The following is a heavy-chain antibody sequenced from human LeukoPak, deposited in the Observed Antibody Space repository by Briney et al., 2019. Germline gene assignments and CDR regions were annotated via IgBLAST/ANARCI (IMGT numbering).Heavy chain of an antibody. D-gene: IGHD1-1*01. CDR1: GFTFSIYA. CDR2: ISGSGVST. Sequence: TGGSLRLSCAASGFTFSIYAMSWVRQAPGKGLEWVSYISGSGVSTYYADSVKGHFTISRDNSKHTLYLQMTTVRAEDTAVYYCAKNNDFDYWGQGTLVTVSS. V-gene: IGHV3-23*01. CDR3: AKNNDFDY. J-gene: IGHJ4*02.